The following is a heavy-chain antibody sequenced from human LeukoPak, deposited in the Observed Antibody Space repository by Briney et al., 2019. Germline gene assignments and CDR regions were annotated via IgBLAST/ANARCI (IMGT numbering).Heavy chain of an antibody. CDR1: GVSISSSSYY. J-gene: IGHJ4*02. Sequence: NPSETLSLTCTVSGVSISSSSYYWGWIRQPPGKGLEWIGSIYYSGSTYYSPSLKSRVTMSVDTSKNQFSLKLSSVTAADTAVYYCARHGSASGWYRSHFDYWGQGTLVTVSS. CDR2: IYYSGST. V-gene: IGHV4-39*01. CDR3: ARHGSASGWYRSHFDY. D-gene: IGHD6-19*01.